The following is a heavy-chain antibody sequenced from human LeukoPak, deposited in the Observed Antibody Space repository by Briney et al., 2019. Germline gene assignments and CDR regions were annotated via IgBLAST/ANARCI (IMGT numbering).Heavy chain of an antibody. Sequence: PSETLSLTCTVSGGSISSYYWSWIRQPPGKGLEWIGYIYYSGSTNYNPPLKSRVTISVDTSKNQFSLKLSSVTAADTAVYYCARDKWGAFVPWGQGTLVTVSS. D-gene: IGHD7-27*01. CDR1: GGSISSYY. CDR2: IYYSGST. CDR3: ARDKWGAFVP. V-gene: IGHV4-59*01. J-gene: IGHJ5*02.